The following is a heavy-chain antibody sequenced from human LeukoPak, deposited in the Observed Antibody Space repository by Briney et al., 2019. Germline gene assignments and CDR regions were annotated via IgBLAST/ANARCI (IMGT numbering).Heavy chain of an antibody. CDR3: ARDYADYVRFFFFDH. Sequence: GGSLRLSCAASGFAFTNYAMNWVRLAPGKGLEWVSSISDSGGSTYYADSARGRFTISRDNSKNTLYLQMDSLRAEDTAVYYCARDYADYVRFFFFDHWGQGTLVTVSS. CDR2: ISDSGGST. J-gene: IGHJ4*02. V-gene: IGHV3-23*01. CDR1: GFAFTNYA. D-gene: IGHD4-17*01.